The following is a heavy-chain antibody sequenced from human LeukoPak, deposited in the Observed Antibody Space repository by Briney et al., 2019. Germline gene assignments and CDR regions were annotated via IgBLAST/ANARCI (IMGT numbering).Heavy chain of an antibody. CDR1: GDSISSSGYY. D-gene: IGHD3-10*02. Sequence: PSETLSLTCTVSGDSISSSGYYWGWIREPPGKGLECIGSISYSGSTNYNPSLKSRVTISVDTSKNQFSLKLSSVTAADTAVYYCAKGGRRHVNYWGQGTLVTVSS. CDR3: AKGGRRHVNY. J-gene: IGHJ4*02. V-gene: IGHV4-39*01. CDR2: ISYSGST.